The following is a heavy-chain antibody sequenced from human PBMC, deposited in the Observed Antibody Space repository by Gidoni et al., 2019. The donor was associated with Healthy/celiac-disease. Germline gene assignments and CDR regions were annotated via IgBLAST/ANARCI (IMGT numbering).Heavy chain of an antibody. CDR2: ISGSGGST. CDR3: AKDLSPVDYYYGMDV. CDR1: GFTLSSYA. V-gene: IGHV3-23*01. Sequence: EVQLLASGGGVVQPGGSLRLSCAASGFTLSSYAMSWVRQAPGKGLEWWSAISGSGGSTYYADSVKGRFTISRDNSKNTLYLKMNSLRAEDTAVYYCAKDLSPVDYYYGMDVWGQGTTVTVSS. J-gene: IGHJ6*02.